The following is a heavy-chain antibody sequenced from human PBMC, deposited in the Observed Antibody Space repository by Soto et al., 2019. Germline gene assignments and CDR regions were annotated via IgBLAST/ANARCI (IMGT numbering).Heavy chain of an antibody. J-gene: IGHJ1*01. Sequence: GGSLRLSCAASGFTFSSYGMHWVRQAPGKGLEWVAVIWYDGSNKYYADSVKGRFTISRDNSKNTLYLQMNSLRAEDTAVYYCARGSQWLVPEYFQHWGQGTLVTVSS. CDR2: IWYDGSNK. CDR1: GFTFSSYG. D-gene: IGHD6-19*01. V-gene: IGHV3-33*01. CDR3: ARGSQWLVPEYFQH.